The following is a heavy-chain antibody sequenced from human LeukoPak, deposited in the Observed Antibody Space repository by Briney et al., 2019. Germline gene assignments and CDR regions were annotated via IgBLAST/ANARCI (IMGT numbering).Heavy chain of an antibody. CDR1: GFTFSSYG. D-gene: IGHD3-22*01. Sequence: GGSLRLSCAASGFTFSSYGMHWVRQAPGKGLEWVAVISYDGSNKYYADSVKGRFTISRDNSKNTLYLQMNSLRAEDTAVYYCARLSYDSSGYYRGAFDIWGQGTMVTVSS. CDR2: ISYDGSNK. CDR3: ARLSYDSSGYYRGAFDI. V-gene: IGHV3-30*03. J-gene: IGHJ3*02.